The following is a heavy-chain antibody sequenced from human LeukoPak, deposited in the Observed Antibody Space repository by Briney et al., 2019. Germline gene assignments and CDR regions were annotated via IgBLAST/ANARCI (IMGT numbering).Heavy chain of an antibody. D-gene: IGHD1-1*01. CDR1: GFTVSNNY. J-gene: IGHJ3*02. V-gene: IGHV3-53*01. CDR2: FYPGGST. CDR3: ARSIQLDPWGAFDI. Sequence: QPGGSLRLSCAASGFTVSNNYIAWVRQASGKGLGWVSVFYPGGSTYYADSVKGRFTFSRDNSKNTLYLQMASLRAEDTAVYYCARSIQLDPWGAFDIWGQGTMVTVSS.